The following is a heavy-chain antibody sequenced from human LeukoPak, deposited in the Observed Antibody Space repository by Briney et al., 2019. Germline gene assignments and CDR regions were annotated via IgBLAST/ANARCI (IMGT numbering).Heavy chain of an antibody. J-gene: IGHJ4*02. V-gene: IGHV4-38-2*02. CDR2: IYHSGST. CDR3: ARSGYRYGLVDY. Sequence: SETLSLTCTVSGYSISSGYYWGWIRQPPGKGLEWIGSIYHSGSTYYNPSLKSRVTISVDTSKNQFSLKLSSVTAADTAVYYCARSGYRYGLVDYWGQGTLVTVSS. D-gene: IGHD5-18*01. CDR1: GYSISSGYY.